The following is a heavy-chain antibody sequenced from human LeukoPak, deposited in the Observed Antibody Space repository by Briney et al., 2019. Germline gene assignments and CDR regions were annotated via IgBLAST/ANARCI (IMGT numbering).Heavy chain of an antibody. D-gene: IGHD5-18*01. CDR3: AKDRIQLWTHFNGMDV. CDR1: GFTFSSYG. V-gene: IGHV3-30*18. CDR2: ISYDGSNK. J-gene: IGHJ6*02. Sequence: GGSLRLSCAASGFTFSSYGMHWVRQAPGKGLEWVAVISYDGSNKYYADSVKGRFTISRDNSKNTLYLQMNSPRAEDTAVYYCAKDRIQLWTHFNGMDVWGQGTTVTVSS.